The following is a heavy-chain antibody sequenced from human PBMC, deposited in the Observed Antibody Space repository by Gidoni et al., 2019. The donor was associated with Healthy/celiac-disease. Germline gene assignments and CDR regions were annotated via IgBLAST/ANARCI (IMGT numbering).Heavy chain of an antibody. J-gene: IGHJ5*02. CDR2: IYTSGST. CDR1: GGSISSGRYY. V-gene: IGHV4-61*02. D-gene: IGHD6-13*01. Sequence: QVQLQESGPGLVKPSQTLSLTCPVSGGSISSGRYYWSWIRQPAGKGLEWIGRIYTSGSTNYNPSLKSRVTMSVDTSKNQFSRKLSSVTAADTAVYYCARALNIAAAATSNWFDPWGQGTLVTVSS. CDR3: ARALNIAAAATSNWFDP.